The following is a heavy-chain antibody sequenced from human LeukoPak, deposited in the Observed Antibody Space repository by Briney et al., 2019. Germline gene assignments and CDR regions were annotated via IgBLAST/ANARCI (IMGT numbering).Heavy chain of an antibody. CDR3: ARVPSQWEPYYFDY. V-gene: IGHV3-53*01. J-gene: IGHJ4*02. CDR1: GFTVSSNY. D-gene: IGHD1-26*01. CDR2: IYSGGST. Sequence: GGSLRLSCAASGFTVSSNYMSWVRQAPGKGLEWVSVIYSGGSTYYADSVKGRFTISGDNSKNTLYLQMNSLRAEDTAVYYCARVPSQWEPYYFDYWGQGTLVTVSS.